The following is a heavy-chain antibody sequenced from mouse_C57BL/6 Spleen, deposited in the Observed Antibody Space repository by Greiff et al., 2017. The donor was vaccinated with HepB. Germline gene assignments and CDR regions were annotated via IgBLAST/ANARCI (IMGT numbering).Heavy chain of an antibody. CDR3: ARSSSGYPYAMDY. CDR2: IYPSDSET. V-gene: IGHV1-61*01. Sequence: VQLQQPGAELLRPGSSVKLSCKASGYTFTSYWMDWVKQRPGQGLEWIGNIYPSDSETHYNQKFKDKATLTVDKSSSTAYMQLSSLTSEDSAVYYCARSSSGYPYAMDYWGQGTSVTVSS. J-gene: IGHJ4*01. CDR1: GYTFTSYW. D-gene: IGHD3-2*02.